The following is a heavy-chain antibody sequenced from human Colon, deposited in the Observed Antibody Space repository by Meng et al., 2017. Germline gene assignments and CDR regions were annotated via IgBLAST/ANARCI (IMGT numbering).Heavy chain of an antibody. D-gene: IGHD6-19*01. J-gene: IGHJ4*02. V-gene: IGHV4-4*02. CDR2: IYLGGSP. CDR1: GGSISRSQW. CDR3: ARHGGWHFDY. Sequence: QVQLKGPGPELVGPSGTLSLPCGVSGGSISRSQWWSWVRQPPGKGLEWIGQIYLGGSPAYSPSLESRITMSVDKSNNQFSLRLRSVTAADTAVYYCARHGGWHFDYWGQGTLVTVSS.